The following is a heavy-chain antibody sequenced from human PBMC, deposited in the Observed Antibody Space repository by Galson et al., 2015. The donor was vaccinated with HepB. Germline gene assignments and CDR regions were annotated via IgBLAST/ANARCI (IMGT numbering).Heavy chain of an antibody. D-gene: IGHD3-22*01. CDR1: GNTLTELS. CDR3: ATDSSGYYPYRFDI. Sequence: SVRVSCKVSGNTLTELSIHWVRQAPGRGLGWMGGFHPEGGETVYAENFQGRVTMTEDTSTDTAYLELSGLRSEDTAVYYCATDSSGYYPYRFDIWGQGTMVTVSS. J-gene: IGHJ3*02. V-gene: IGHV1-24*01. CDR2: FHPEGGET.